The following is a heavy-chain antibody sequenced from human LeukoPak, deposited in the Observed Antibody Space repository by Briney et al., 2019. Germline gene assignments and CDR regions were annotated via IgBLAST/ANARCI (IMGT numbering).Heavy chain of an antibody. Sequence: PSETLSLTCTVSGGSISSSSYYWGWIRQPPGKGLEWIGSIYYSGSTYYNPSLKSRVTISVDTSKNQFSLKPSSVTAADTAVYYCARGARELLWFGAASFDYWGQGTLVTVSS. J-gene: IGHJ4*02. V-gene: IGHV4-39*07. CDR1: GGSISSSSYY. CDR2: IYYSGST. CDR3: ARGARELLWFGAASFDY. D-gene: IGHD3-10*01.